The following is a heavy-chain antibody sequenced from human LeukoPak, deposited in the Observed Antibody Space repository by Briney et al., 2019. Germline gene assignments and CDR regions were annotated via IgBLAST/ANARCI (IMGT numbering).Heavy chain of an antibody. CDR2: IIPIFGTA. CDR1: GGTFSSYA. J-gene: IGHJ4*02. V-gene: IGHV1-69*06. CDR3: ASRCYDSSGYEIFDY. D-gene: IGHD3-22*01. Sequence: GASVKVSCKASGGTFSSYAISWVRQAPGQGLEWMGGIIPIFGTANYAQKFQGRVTITADKSTSTAYMELSSLRSEDTAVYYCASRCYDSSGYEIFDYWGQGTLVTVSS.